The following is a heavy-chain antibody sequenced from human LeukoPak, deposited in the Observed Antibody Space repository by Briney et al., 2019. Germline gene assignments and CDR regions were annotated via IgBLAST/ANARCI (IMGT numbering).Heavy chain of an antibody. D-gene: IGHD6-25*01. CDR1: GFIFSSYW. CDR2: IHSDGRRT. V-gene: IGHV3-74*01. Sequence: GGSLRLSCAASGFIFSSYWMHWVRQAPGKGLVWVSRIHSDGRRTTYADSVKGRFTISRDNAKNTLYLQMNSLRAEDTAVYYCAREEGSVNAFDIWGQGTKVTVSS. J-gene: IGHJ3*02. CDR3: AREEGSVNAFDI.